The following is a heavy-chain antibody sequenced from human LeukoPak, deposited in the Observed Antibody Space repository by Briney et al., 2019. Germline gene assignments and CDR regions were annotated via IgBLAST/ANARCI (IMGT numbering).Heavy chain of an antibody. CDR2: ISSSSSYI. D-gene: IGHD3-22*01. Sequence: GGSLRLSCAASGFTFSSYSMNWVRQAPGKGLEWVSSISSSSSYIYYADSVKGRFITSRDNAKNSLYLQMNSLRAEDTAVYYCARDYYDSSGYWAFNWFDPWGQGTLVTVSS. CDR3: ARDYYDSSGYWAFNWFDP. CDR1: GFTFSSYS. V-gene: IGHV3-21*01. J-gene: IGHJ5*02.